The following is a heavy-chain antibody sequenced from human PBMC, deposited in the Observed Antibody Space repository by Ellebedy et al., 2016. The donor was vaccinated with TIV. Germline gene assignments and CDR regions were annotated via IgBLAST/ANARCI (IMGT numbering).Heavy chain of an antibody. V-gene: IGHV3-74*01. Sequence: PGGSLRLSCAASEFTFSSYWMHWVRQTPGKGLVGVSCINSDGRDTCYADSVKGRFTISRDNAKNTLYLQMNSLRAEDTAVYYCACYGASVPVWGQGTLVTVSS. CDR2: INSDGRDT. J-gene: IGHJ4*02. CDR3: ACYGASVPV. CDR1: EFTFSSYW. D-gene: IGHD4/OR15-4a*01.